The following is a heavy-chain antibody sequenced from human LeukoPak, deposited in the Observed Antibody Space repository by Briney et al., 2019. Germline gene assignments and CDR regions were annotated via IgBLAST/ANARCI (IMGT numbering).Heavy chain of an antibody. CDR3: ARNRSLTTTPGFDH. CDR2: IYHSGSP. J-gene: IGHJ4*02. D-gene: IGHD4-11*01. Sequence: KPSETLSLTCAVSGYSIRSGDYRGWIRQSPGKGLEWIGRIYHSGSPHYNPSLKSRDTISVDPPKNQFSLMLSSVTAADTAVYYCARNRSLTTTPGFDHWGQGTLVTVSS. V-gene: IGHV4-38-2*01. CDR1: GYSIRSGDY.